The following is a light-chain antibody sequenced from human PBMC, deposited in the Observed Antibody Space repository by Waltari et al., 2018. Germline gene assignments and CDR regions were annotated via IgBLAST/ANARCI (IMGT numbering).Light chain of an antibody. J-gene: IGKJ4*01. CDR3: QQYANLPLT. CDR2: DAS. V-gene: IGKV1-33*01. Sequence: DIQMTQSPSSLSASVGDRVTITCQASQDITIKLNWFQQKAGKAPQVLIFDASNSQAAVPSRFSGRRYGTNFAFTITSLQPEDVGTYYCQQYANLPLTFGGGTRVEIK. CDR1: QDITIK.